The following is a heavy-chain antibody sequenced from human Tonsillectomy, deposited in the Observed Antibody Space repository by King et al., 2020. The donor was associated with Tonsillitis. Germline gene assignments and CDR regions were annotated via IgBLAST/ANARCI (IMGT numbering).Heavy chain of an antibody. CDR1: GFTFSSYG. D-gene: IGHD3-10*01. J-gene: IGHJ6*03. CDR2: ISSDGSKK. Sequence: VQLVESGGGVVQPGRSLRLSCAASGFTFSSYGMHWVRQAPGKGLEWVAVISSDGSKKYCADSVKGRFTISRDNSKNTVYLQMDSLRTEDTAVYYCAKDFGSGSYYYFYMDVWVKGTTVTVSS. CDR3: AKDFGSGSYYYFYMDV. V-gene: IGHV3-30*18.